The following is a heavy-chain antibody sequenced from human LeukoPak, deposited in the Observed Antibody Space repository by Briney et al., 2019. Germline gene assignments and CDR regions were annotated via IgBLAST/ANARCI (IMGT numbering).Heavy chain of an antibody. J-gene: IGHJ6*02. CDR1: GGSISSYY. CDR3: ARDSPLRGCSSTSCYPSYYYGMDV. V-gene: IGHV4-4*07. CDR2: IYTGGST. D-gene: IGHD2-2*01. Sequence: SETLSLTCTVSGGSISSYYWSWIRQPAGKGLEWIGRIYTGGSTNYNPSLKSRVTMSVDTSKNQFSLKLSSVTAADTAVYYCARDSPLRGCSSTSCYPSYYYGMDVWGQGTTVTVSS.